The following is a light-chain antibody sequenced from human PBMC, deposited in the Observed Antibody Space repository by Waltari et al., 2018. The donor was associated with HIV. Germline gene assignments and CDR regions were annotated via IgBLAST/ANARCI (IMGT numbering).Light chain of an antibody. CDR2: GAS. CDR1: QEIGND. V-gene: IGKV1-6*01. Sequence: AIQMSQSPSSLSASVGDRVTITCRASQEIGNDLAWYQQKLGEAPKLLIYGASNLHSGVSSRFSGSGSGRDFTLTISGLQPEDFAIYYCLQDYYPRTFGQGTNLDI. CDR3: LQDYYPRT. J-gene: IGKJ2*01.